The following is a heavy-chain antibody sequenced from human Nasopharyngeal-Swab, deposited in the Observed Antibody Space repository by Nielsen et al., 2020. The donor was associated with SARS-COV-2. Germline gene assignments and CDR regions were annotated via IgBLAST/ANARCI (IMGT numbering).Heavy chain of an antibody. J-gene: IGHJ4*02. V-gene: IGHV1-69*01. CDR3: ARDQRRGYSGYDHTYFDY. D-gene: IGHD5-12*01. Sequence: VRQMPGKGLEWMGGIIPIFGTANYAQKFQGRVTITADECTSTAYMELSSLRSEDTAVYYCARDQRRGYSGYDHTYFDYWGQGTLVTVSS. CDR2: IIPIFGTA.